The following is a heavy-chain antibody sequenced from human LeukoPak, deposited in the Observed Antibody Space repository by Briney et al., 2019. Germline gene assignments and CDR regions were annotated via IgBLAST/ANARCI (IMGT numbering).Heavy chain of an antibody. J-gene: IGHJ4*02. Sequence: SETLSLTCAVSGYSIGGGFYCAWIRQPPGKGLEWIGSIFYSESSPYYNPSLKSRVTISLHTSKNQFSLTVKSVTAAESAVFYCPSSSWSGSYFDYWGQGTLVTVSS. V-gene: IGHV4-38-2*01. D-gene: IGHD6-13*01. CDR2: IFYSESSP. CDR3: PSSSWSGSYFDY. CDR1: GYSIGGGFY.